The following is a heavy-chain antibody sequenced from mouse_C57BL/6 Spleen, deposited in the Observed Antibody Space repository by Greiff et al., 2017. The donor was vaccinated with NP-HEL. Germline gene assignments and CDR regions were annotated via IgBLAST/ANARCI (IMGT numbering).Heavy chain of an antibody. V-gene: IGHV2-2*01. CDR2: IWSGGST. Sequence: QVQLQQSGPGLVQPSQSLSITCTVSGFSLTSYGVHWVRQSPGKGLEWLGVIWSGGSTDYNAAIISGRSIINDNSKSQVFFKMNSLQADDTAIYYCARYDFDYWGQGTTLTVSS. CDR1: GFSLTSYG. CDR3: ARYDFDY. J-gene: IGHJ2*01. D-gene: IGHD2-3*01.